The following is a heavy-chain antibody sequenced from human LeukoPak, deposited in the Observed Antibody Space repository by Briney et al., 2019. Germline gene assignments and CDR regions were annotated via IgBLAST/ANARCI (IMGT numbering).Heavy chain of an antibody. D-gene: IGHD2-8*01. CDR2: INPNSGGT. CDR1: GGTLSSYV. V-gene: IGHV1-2*02. CDR3: ARAPLGYCTNGVCYDHWFDP. Sequence: ASVKVSCKASGGTLSSYVISWVRQAPGQGLEWMGWINPNSGGTNYAQKFQGRVTMTRDTSISTAYMELSRLRSDDTAVYYCARAPLGYCTNGVCYDHWFDPWGQGTLVTVSS. J-gene: IGHJ5*02.